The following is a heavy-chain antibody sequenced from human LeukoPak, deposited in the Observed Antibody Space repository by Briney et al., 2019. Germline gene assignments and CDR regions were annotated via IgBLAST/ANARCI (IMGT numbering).Heavy chain of an antibody. CDR3: ARLGSSFYYYYYYYMDV. V-gene: IGHV5-51*01. CDR1: GYMFTSYW. J-gene: IGHJ6*03. Sequence: GESLKISCKDSGYMFTSYWIAWVRQMPGKGLEWMGIIYPSDPETRYSPSFQGHISISVDRFASTAYLQWNSLKASDTGMYYCARLGSSFYYYYYYYMDVWGKGTTVTVSS. CDR2: IYPSDPET. D-gene: IGHD6-13*01.